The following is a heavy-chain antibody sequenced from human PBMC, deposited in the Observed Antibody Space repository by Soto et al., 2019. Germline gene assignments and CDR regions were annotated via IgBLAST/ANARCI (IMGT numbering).Heavy chain of an antibody. V-gene: IGHV3-11*01. CDR1: GLTFSDHY. Sequence: QVQLVQSGGGLVKPGESLTLSCATFGLTFSDHYMSWIRQAPGKGLEWLAYISYTGETIYYADFVKGRFTISKVSATKSLYLQMNSLRADDTAVYYCASANILSRYAGTPFDYWGQGTQVTVSS. J-gene: IGHJ4*02. D-gene: IGHD2-15*01. CDR3: ASANILSRYAGTPFDY. CDR2: ISYTGETI.